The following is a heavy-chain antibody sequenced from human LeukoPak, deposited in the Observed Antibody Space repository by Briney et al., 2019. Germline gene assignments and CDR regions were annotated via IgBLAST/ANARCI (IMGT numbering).Heavy chain of an antibody. Sequence: SETLSLTCTVYGGSFSGYYWSWIRQPPGKGLEWIGEINHSGSTNYNPSLKSRVTISVDTSKNQFSLKLSSVTAADTAVYYCASRRRYYGSGSYPAHFDYWGQGTLVTVSS. J-gene: IGHJ4*02. CDR1: GGSFSGYY. V-gene: IGHV4-34*01. CDR3: ASRRRYYGSGSYPAHFDY. D-gene: IGHD3-10*01. CDR2: INHSGST.